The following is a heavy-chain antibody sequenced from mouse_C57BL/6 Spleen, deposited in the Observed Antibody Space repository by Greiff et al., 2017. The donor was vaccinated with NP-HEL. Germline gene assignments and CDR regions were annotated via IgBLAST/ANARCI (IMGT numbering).Heavy chain of an antibody. CDR2: LSSGSSTI. J-gene: IGHJ4*01. CDR1: GFTFSDYG. CDR3: ARGVVALYYAMDY. Sequence: EVQLVESGGGLVKPGGSLKLSCAASGFTFSDYGMHWVRQAPEKGLEWVAYLSSGSSTIYYADTVKGRFTISRDNAKNTLFLQMTSLRSEDTAMYYCARGVVALYYAMDYWGQGTSVTVSS. D-gene: IGHD1-1*01. V-gene: IGHV5-17*01.